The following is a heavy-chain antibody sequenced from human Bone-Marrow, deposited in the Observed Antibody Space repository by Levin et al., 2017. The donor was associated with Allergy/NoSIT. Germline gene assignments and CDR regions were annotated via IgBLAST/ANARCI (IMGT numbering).Heavy chain of an antibody. J-gene: IGHJ4*02. Sequence: LSGGSLRLSCAASGFTVSSNYMSWVRQAPGKGLEWVSVIYSGGSTYYADSVKGRFTISRDNSKNTLYLQMNSLRAEDTAVYYCARALPFGGVMPLVYWGQGTLVTVSS. D-gene: IGHD3-16*01. CDR3: ARALPFGGVMPLVY. CDR2: IYSGGST. V-gene: IGHV3-53*01. CDR1: GFTVSSNY.